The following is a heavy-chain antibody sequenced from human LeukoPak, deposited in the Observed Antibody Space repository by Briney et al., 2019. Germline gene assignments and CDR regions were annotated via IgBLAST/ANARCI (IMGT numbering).Heavy chain of an antibody. CDR1: GFTFDDYT. CDR2: ISWDGGST. V-gene: IGHV3-43*01. Sequence: PGGSLRLSCAASGFTFDDYTMHWVRQAPGKGLEWVSLISWDGGSTYYADSVKGRFTISRDSSKNSLYLQMNSLRTEDTALYYCAKGGWGEEGYYFDYWGQGTLVTVSS. D-gene: IGHD3-10*01. J-gene: IGHJ4*02. CDR3: AKGGWGEEGYYFDY.